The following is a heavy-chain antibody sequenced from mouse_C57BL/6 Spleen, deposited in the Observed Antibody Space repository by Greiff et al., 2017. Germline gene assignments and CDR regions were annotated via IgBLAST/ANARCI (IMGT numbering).Heavy chain of an antibody. CDR3: TKYDYDEAYFDY. D-gene: IGHD2-4*01. Sequence: VQLQQSGTVLARPGASVKMSCKTSGCTFTSYWMHWVKQRPGQGLEWIGAIYPGNSDTSYNQKFKGKAKLTAVTSASTAYMELSSLTNEDSAVYYCTKYDYDEAYFDYWGQGTTLTVSS. J-gene: IGHJ2*01. CDR1: GCTFTSYW. CDR2: IYPGNSDT. V-gene: IGHV1-5*01.